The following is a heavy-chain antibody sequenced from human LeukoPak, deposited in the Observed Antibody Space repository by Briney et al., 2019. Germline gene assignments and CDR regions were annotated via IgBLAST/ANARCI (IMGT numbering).Heavy chain of an antibody. V-gene: IGHV3-49*03. CDR3: TRDYDILWIYGMDV. J-gene: IGHJ6*02. CDR2: IRSKAYGGTT. Sequence: SGGSLRLSCTASGFTFGDYAMSWFRQAPGKGLEWVGFIRSKAYGGTTEYAASVKGRFTISRDDSKSIAYLQMNSLKTEDTAVYYCTRDYDILWIYGMDVWGQGTTVTVSS. CDR1: GFTFGDYA. D-gene: IGHD3-9*01.